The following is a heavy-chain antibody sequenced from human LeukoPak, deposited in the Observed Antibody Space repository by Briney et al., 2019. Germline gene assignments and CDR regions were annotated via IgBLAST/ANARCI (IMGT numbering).Heavy chain of an antibody. V-gene: IGHV1-18*01. CDR3: ARAHYGDPRGAWFAP. Sequence: GASVKVSCKASGYTFTSYGISWVRQAPGQGLEWMAWISAYNGDTNYAQKLQGRVTMTTDTSTSTAYMELRSLRSDDTAVYYCARAHYGDPRGAWFAPWGHGTLVTVSS. CDR1: GYTFTSYG. D-gene: IGHD4-17*01. J-gene: IGHJ5*02. CDR2: ISAYNGDT.